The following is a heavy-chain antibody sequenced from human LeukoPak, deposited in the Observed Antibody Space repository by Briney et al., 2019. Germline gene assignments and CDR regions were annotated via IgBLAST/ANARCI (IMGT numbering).Heavy chain of an antibody. CDR3: ARDGGFWTGYLAISPFDY. D-gene: IGHD3/OR15-3a*01. CDR2: VYSGGST. V-gene: IGHV3-66*01. J-gene: IGHJ4*02. CDR1: GFTVSSNY. Sequence: GGSLRLSCAASGFTVSSNYMSWVRQAPGKGLEWVSVVYSGGSTYYAESVKGRFTISRDNSKNTLYLQMNSLRAEDTAVYYCARDGGFWTGYLAISPFDYWGQGTLVTVSS.